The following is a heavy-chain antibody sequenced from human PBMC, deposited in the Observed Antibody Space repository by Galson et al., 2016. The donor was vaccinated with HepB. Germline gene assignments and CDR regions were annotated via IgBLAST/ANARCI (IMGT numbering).Heavy chain of an antibody. CDR1: GFDLRGYA. V-gene: IGHV3-23*01. Sequence: SLRLSCAASGFDLRGYAMSWVRQAPGNGLEWVSAMSGSGGGTYYADSVKGRFTISRDESKNSYYVQMNSLRAEDTAVYFCAKDSPDLGTGLDGMDVWGKGTTVSVSS. CDR2: MSGSGGGT. D-gene: IGHD3-9*01. CDR3: AKDSPDLGTGLDGMDV. J-gene: IGHJ6*04.